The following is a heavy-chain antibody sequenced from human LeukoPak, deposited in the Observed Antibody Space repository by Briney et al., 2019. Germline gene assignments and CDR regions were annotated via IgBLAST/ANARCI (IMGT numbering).Heavy chain of an antibody. J-gene: IGHJ4*02. V-gene: IGHV1-8*01. CDR3: ARGSGYYYGSGSFPFDY. CDR2: MNPNSGNT. D-gene: IGHD3-10*01. Sequence: ASVKVSCKASGYTFTSYDINWVRQATGQGLEWMGWMNPNSGNTGYAQKFQGRVTMTRNTSIGTAYMELSSLRSEDTAVYYCARGSGYYYGSGSFPFDYWGQGTLVTVSS. CDR1: GYTFTSYD.